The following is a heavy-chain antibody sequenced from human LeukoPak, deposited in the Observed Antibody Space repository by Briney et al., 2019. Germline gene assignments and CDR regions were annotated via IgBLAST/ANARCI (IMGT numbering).Heavy chain of an antibody. CDR3: VSSRSYSSGWYATLDY. CDR2: IYSGGST. D-gene: IGHD6-19*01. V-gene: IGHV3-53*01. Sequence: GGSLRLSCAASGFTVSSNYMSWVRQAPGKGLEWVSVIYSGGSTYYADSVKGRFTISRDNSKNTLYLQMNSLRAEDTAVYYCVSSRSYSSGWYATLDYWGQGTLVTVSS. J-gene: IGHJ4*02. CDR1: GFTVSSNY.